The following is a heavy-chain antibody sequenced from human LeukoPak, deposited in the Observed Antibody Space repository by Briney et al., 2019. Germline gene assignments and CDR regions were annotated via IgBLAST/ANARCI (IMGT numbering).Heavy chain of an antibody. CDR2: ISSSSSTI. J-gene: IGHJ6*03. Sequence: AGGSLRLSCAASGFTVSNKYMTWVRQAPGKGLEWVSYISSSSSTIYYADSVKGRFTISRDNAKNSLYLQMNSLRAEDTAVYYCATHYYYYYMDVWGKGTTVAVSS. CDR3: ATHYYYYYMDV. CDR1: GFTVSNKY. V-gene: IGHV3-48*01.